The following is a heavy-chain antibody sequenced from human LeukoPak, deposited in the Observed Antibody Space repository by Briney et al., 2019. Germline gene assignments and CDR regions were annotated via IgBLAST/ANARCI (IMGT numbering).Heavy chain of an antibody. CDR2: IASDGSST. CDR3: ARGRPHGNDY. CDR1: GFTFSSYW. Sequence: GGPLRLSCAASGFTFSSYWMNWVRQAPGKGLVWVSRIASDGSSTTYADSVKGRFSISRDNAKNTLYLRMNSLRVEDTAVYYCARGRPHGNDYWGQGTLVTVSS. J-gene: IGHJ4*02. D-gene: IGHD4-23*01. V-gene: IGHV3-74*01.